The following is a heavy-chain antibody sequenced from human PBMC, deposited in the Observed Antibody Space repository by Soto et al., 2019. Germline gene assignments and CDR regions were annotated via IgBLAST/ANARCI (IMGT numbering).Heavy chain of an antibody. V-gene: IGHV3-23*01. CDR2: TSVSGDAT. D-gene: IGHD2-15*01. Sequence: EVQLLESGGGLVQPGGSLRLSCAASGFTFSTYAMSWVRQAPGQGLEWVSATSVSGDATYYADSVKGRFTISRDNAKNRMDLPINSLRAEDTAIYYCARGAGYWSGGYGYSPRDVWGQGTTVTVSS. CDR1: GFTFSTYA. J-gene: IGHJ6*02. CDR3: ARGAGYWSGGYGYSPRDV.